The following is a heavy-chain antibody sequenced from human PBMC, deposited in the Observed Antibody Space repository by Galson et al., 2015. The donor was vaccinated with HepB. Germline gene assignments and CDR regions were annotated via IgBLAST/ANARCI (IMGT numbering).Heavy chain of an antibody. D-gene: IGHD1-20*01. CDR1: GFTFSSYA. CDR2: ISGSGGST. Sequence: SLRLSCAASGFTFSSYAMSWVRQAPGKGLEWVSAISGSGGSTYYADSVKGRFTISRDNSKNTLYLQMNSLRAEDTAVYYCAKGAHRLYLYNWKGGTAYYYYGMDVWGQGTTVTVSS. CDR3: AKGAHRLYLYNWKGGTAYYYYGMDV. V-gene: IGHV3-23*01. J-gene: IGHJ6*02.